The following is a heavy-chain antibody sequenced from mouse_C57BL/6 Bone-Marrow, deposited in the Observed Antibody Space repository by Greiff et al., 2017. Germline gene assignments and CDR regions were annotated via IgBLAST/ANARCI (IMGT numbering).Heavy chain of an antibody. J-gene: IGHJ1*03. CDR2: IYPGSGST. CDR1: GYTFTSYW. D-gene: IGHD2-3*01. V-gene: IGHV1-55*01. Sequence: VQLQQPGAELVKPGASVKMSCKASGYTFTSYWITWVKQRPGQGLEWIGDIYPGSGSTNYNEKFKSKATLTVDPSSSTAYMQLSSLTSADSAVYYCARYGYYNWYFDVWGTGTTVTVSS. CDR3: ARYGYYNWYFDV.